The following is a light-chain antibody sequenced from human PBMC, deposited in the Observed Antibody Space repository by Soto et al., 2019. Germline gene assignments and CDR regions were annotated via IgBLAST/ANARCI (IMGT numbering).Light chain of an antibody. J-gene: IGKJ3*01. CDR3: HQRSTWPFT. CDR1: QSISSY. V-gene: IGKV3-11*01. CDR2: DAS. Sequence: EIVLTQCPATLSLSPGERATLSCRASQSISSYLAWYQQKPDQAPRLLIYDASNRATGIPARFSGSGSGTDFTLTISSLEPEDFAVYYCHQRSTWPFTFGPGTKVDIK.